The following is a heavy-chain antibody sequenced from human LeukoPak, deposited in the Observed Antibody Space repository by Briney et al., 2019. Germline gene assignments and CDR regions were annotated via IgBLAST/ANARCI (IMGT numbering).Heavy chain of an antibody. D-gene: IGHD1-26*01. Sequence: GGSLRLSCAASGFSVSSNYMSWVRQAPGKGLGWVAVISYDGSKKYYADSVKGRFTISRDNSKNTQHLQMNSLRAEDTAVYYCARGPRVGAAGFVYYHYIDVWGKGTTVTVSS. CDR3: ARGPRVGAAGFVYYHYIDV. CDR2: ISYDGSKK. J-gene: IGHJ6*03. CDR1: GFSVSSNY. V-gene: IGHV3-30*03.